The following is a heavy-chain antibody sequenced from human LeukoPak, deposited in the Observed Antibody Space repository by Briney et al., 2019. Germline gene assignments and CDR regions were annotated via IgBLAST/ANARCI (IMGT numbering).Heavy chain of an antibody. J-gene: IGHJ4*02. CDR2: IRYDGSSK. D-gene: IGHD1-26*01. CDR1: GFTFSSHG. Sequence: GGSLRLSCAASGFTFSSHGIHWVRQATGKGLEWVAFIRYDGSSKYNADSVKGRFTISRDNSKNTVYLQMSSLRAEDTAVYYCAKDMGGLLAKHYLDYWGQGTLITVSS. CDR3: AKDMGGLLAKHYLDY. V-gene: IGHV3-30*02.